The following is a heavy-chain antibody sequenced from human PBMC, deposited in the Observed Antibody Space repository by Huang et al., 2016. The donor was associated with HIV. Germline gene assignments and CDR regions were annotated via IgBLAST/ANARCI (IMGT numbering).Heavy chain of an antibody. CDR3: ARGHYNFGSGSSTSWYFDL. D-gene: IGHD3-3*01. Sequence: QIQLEQWGAGQLKPSETLSLTCAVSGGYFSQSYWTWLRQTPGKGLEWIGESSAGFAATYNPSLSIRVAMSLVSSRSQFSLIMKAVIAADAGVYYCARGHYNFGSGSSTSWYFDLWGRGILVTVAS. CDR1: GGYFSQSY. V-gene: IGHV4-34*02. J-gene: IGHJ2*01. CDR2: SSAGFAA.